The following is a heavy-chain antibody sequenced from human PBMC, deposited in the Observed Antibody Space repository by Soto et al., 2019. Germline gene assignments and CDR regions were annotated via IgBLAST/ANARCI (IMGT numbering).Heavy chain of an antibody. V-gene: IGHV4-39*01. D-gene: IGHD4-17*01. CDR3: ARHGVDYGDYASYYYYGMDV. J-gene: IGHJ6*02. CDR2: IHYSGSA. CDR1: GGSISSSTYY. Sequence: QLQLQESGPGLVKPSETLSLTCTVSGGSISSSTYYWGWIRQPPGKGLEWIGMIHYSGSAYYNPSLKGRVTISIDTSKNQFSLRLSSVTAADTAVYYCARHGVDYGDYASYYYYGMDVWGRGTTVTVSS.